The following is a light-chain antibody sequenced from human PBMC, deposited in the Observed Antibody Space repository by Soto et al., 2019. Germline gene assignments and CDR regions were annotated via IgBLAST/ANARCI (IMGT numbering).Light chain of an antibody. V-gene: IGKV1-6*01. CDR2: AAT. CDR1: QAIRND. J-gene: IGKJ4*01. Sequence: AIQVTQSPSSLSASVGDRVTITCRASQAIRNDVAWYQQKPGIVPNLLIYAATPLQSGVPARFSGRGYGTDFTLTISSLQPEDFATYYCLQDYSYPNTFGGGTRLEIK. CDR3: LQDYSYPNT.